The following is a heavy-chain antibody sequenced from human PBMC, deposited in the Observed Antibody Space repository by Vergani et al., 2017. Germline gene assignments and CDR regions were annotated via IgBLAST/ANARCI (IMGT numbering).Heavy chain of an antibody. V-gene: IGHV3-33*01. J-gene: IGHJ4*02. CDR2: IWYDGSKE. CDR3: ARAAFYYDSSVYYSVVDY. D-gene: IGHD3-22*01. Sequence: QVQLEESGGGVVQPGRSLRLSCAGSGFTLSSHAMHWVRQAPGKGLEWVAFIWYDGSKEYYADSVKGRFTISRDNSKNTLYLQMNNLRAADTAVYYCARAAFYYDSSVYYSVVDYWGQGTLVTVSS. CDR1: GFTLSSHA.